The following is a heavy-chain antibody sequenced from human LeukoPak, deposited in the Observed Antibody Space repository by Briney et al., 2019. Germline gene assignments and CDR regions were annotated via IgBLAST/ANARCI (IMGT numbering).Heavy chain of an antibody. V-gene: IGHV3-66*01. CDR2: IYSGGST. CDR1: GFTVSSNY. Sequence: GGSLRLSCAASGFTVSSNYTNWVRQAPGKGLEWVSVIYSGGSTIYADSVKGRFTISRDSSKNTLYLQMNSLRAEDTAVYYCAKDGYSSGWCFDYWGQGTLVTVSS. J-gene: IGHJ4*02. D-gene: IGHD6-19*01. CDR3: AKDGYSSGWCFDY.